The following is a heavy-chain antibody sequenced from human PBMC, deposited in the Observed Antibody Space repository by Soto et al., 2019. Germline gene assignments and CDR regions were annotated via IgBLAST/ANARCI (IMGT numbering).Heavy chain of an antibody. CDR1: GFTFRSYA. Sequence: EVQLLESGGGLVQPGESLRLSCAASGFTFRSYAMSWVRQAPGKGLEWVSAIRGSGDNSYYADSVEGRFTVSRDNSKNTLYLQMSSLRAEDTAVYYCASAYSSSWFPYHGMDIWGQGTTVTVSS. CDR2: IRGSGDNS. CDR3: ASAYSSSWFPYHGMDI. D-gene: IGHD6-13*01. J-gene: IGHJ6*02. V-gene: IGHV3-23*01.